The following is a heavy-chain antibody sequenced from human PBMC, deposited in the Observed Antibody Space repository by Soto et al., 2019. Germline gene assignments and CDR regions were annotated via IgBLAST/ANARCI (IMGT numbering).Heavy chain of an antibody. V-gene: IGHV3-23*01. CDR3: AKGYCSGTSCYTHATGFDP. D-gene: IGHD2-2*02. CDR1: GFTLSSYA. J-gene: IGHJ5*02. Sequence: GALRLSCAASGFTLSSYAMSWVRQAPGKGLEWVSAISGSGGGTYYADSVRGRFTISRDNPKNTLYLQMNSLRAEDTAVYYCAKGYCSGTSCYTHATGFDPWGQGTLVTVSS. CDR2: ISGSGGGT.